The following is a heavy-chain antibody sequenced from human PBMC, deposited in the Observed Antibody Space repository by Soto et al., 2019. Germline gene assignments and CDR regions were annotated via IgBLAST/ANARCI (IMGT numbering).Heavy chain of an antibody. CDR2: ISGTGGST. D-gene: IGHD5-12*01. Sequence: GGSLILSCAASGFTFSSFAMSWVRQAPGKGLEWVSAISGTGGSTYYADSVMGRVTISRDNSKNTLSLQMNSLRAEDAALYYCAKALKSGFDSLYYYGMDVWGQGTTVTV. J-gene: IGHJ6*02. V-gene: IGHV3-23*01. CDR3: AKALKSGFDSLYYYGMDV. CDR1: GFTFSSFA.